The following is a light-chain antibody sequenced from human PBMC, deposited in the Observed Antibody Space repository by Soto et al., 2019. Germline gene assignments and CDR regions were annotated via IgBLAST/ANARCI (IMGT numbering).Light chain of an antibody. CDR1: SSDVGRYNY. V-gene: IGLV2-14*01. J-gene: IGLJ1*01. Sequence: QSVLTQPASVSRSPGQSIPISCTGTSSDVGRYNYVSWYQQHPGKAPKLIIYDVSNRPSGVSNRFSGSKSGNTASLTISGLQAEDEADYYCNSYTSSSTYVFGTGTKVPVL. CDR3: NSYTSSSTYV. CDR2: DVS.